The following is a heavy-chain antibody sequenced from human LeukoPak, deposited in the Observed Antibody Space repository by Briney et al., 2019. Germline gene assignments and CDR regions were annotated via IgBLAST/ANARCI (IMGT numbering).Heavy chain of an antibody. CDR2: ITSSGRKI. D-gene: IGHD2-8*01. Sequence: PGGSLRLSCVASGFGFSTYNMNWVRQAPGQALEWVSSITSSGRKIYYIDSMKGRFTISRDNAEKSLYLQMDNLRAEDTAVYYCARDPYNGAYGNFYFYYMDAWGKGTTVTVSS. CDR3: ARDPYNGAYGNFYFYYMDA. J-gene: IGHJ6*03. V-gene: IGHV3-21*01. CDR1: GFGFSTYN.